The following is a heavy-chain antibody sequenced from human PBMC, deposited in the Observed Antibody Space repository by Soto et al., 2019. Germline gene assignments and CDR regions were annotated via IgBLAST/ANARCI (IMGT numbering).Heavy chain of an antibody. CDR3: AKDPLTVTPYFDY. V-gene: IGHV3-23*01. D-gene: IGHD4-17*01. CDR1: GFTFSNYA. Sequence: EVQVLESGGGLVQPGGSLRLSCAASGFTFSNYAMSWVRQAPGKGLEWVSTISGSGDNTYYVDSVKGRFTISRDNSKNTLYLQMNSLRADDTAVYYCAKDPLTVTPYFDYWGQGTLVTVSS. J-gene: IGHJ4*02. CDR2: ISGSGDNT.